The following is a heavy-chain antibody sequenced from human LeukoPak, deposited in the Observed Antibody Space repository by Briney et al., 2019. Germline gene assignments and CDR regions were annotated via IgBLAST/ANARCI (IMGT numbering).Heavy chain of an antibody. J-gene: IGHJ3*02. CDR1: GFTFSSYS. CDR3: ARPIALALGAFDI. Sequence: PGGSLRLSCAASGFTFSSYSMNWVRQAPGKGLEWVSYISSSSSTIYYADSVKGRFTISRDNAKNSLYLQMNSLRAEDTAVYYCARPIALALGAFDIWGQGTMVTVSS. CDR2: ISSSSSTI. V-gene: IGHV3-48*01. D-gene: IGHD6-19*01.